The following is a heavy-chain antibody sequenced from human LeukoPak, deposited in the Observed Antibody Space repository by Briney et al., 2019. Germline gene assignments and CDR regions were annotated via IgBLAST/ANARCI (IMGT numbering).Heavy chain of an antibody. CDR3: ARNYYGSGSYYNPFDY. J-gene: IGHJ4*02. V-gene: IGHV1-18*01. CDR2: ISAYNGNT. D-gene: IGHD3-10*01. Sequence: ASVKVSCKASGYTFTSYGISWVRQAPGQGLEWMGWISAYNGNTNYAQKLQGRVTMTTDTSTSTAYMELSSLRSEDTAVYYCARNYYGSGSYYNPFDYWGQGTLVTVSS. CDR1: GYTFTSYG.